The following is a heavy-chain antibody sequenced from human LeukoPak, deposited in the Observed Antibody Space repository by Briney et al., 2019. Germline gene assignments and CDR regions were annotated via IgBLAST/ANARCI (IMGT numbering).Heavy chain of an antibody. J-gene: IGHJ4*02. V-gene: IGHV3-48*03. D-gene: IGHD3-3*01. CDR2: ITRSGSNI. CDR3: ARLTIYDDTDS. Sequence: PGVSLRLSCTGSQLIFSKYGLNWVRQSPGKGVECISSITRSGSNIDYADSVRGRFTISRDNAQNSLFLHMNSLRVEDTAVSYCARLTIYDDTDSWGQGTLVTVSS. CDR1: QLIFSKYG.